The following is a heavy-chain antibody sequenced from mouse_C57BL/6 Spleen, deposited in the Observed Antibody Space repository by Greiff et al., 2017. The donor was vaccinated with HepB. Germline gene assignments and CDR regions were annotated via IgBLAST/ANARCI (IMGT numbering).Heavy chain of an antibody. V-gene: IGHV1-64*01. Sequence: QVQLKESGAELVKPGASVKLSCKASGYTFTSYWMHWVKQRPGQGLEWIGMIHPNSGSTNYNEKFKSKATLTVDKSSSTAYMQLSSLTSEDSAVYYCARARAGTRYWGQGTTLTVSA. D-gene: IGHD4-1*01. J-gene: IGHJ2*01. CDR2: IHPNSGST. CDR3: ARARAGTRY. CDR1: GYTFTSYW.